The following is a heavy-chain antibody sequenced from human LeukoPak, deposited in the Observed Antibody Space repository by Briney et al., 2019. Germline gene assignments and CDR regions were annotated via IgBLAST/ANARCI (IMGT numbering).Heavy chain of an antibody. V-gene: IGHV4-59*01. CDR3: AREVPAAPYFDY. D-gene: IGHD2-2*01. J-gene: IGHJ4*02. CDR1: GGSISSYY. CDR2: IYYSGST. Sequence: SETLSLTCAVSGGSISSYYWSWIRQPPGKGLEWIGYIYYSGSTNYNPSLKSRVTISVDTSKNQFSLKLSSVTAADTAVYYCAREVPAAPYFDYWGQGTLVTVSS.